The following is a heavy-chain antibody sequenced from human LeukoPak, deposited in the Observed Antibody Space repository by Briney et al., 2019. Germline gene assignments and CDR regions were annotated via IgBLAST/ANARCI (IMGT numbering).Heavy chain of an antibody. V-gene: IGHV3-64D*06. D-gene: IGHD6-19*01. CDR3: VNQISGWVY. J-gene: IGHJ4*02. CDR1: GFTLSSFV. Sequence: GGSLRLSCSASGFTLSSFVMHCVRQAPGKELEYVSRITSSGGSTYYADSVKGRFTISRDNSKNTLYLQMSSLRPEDTAMYYCVNQISGWVYWGQGTMVTVSS. CDR2: ITSSGGST.